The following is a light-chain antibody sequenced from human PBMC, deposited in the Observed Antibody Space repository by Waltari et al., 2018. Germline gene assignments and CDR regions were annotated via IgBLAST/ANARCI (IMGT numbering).Light chain of an antibody. CDR1: SSDVGGYNY. CDR2: DVT. J-gene: IGLJ3*02. V-gene: IGLV2-11*01. Sequence: QSALTQPRSVSGSPGQSVTISCTGTSSDVGGYNYVPWYQQHPGKVPKLMVYDVTKRPSGVPDRFSGSKSGYTASLTISGLQAEDEADYYCSSYAGNYTWMFGGGTKLTVL. CDR3: SSYAGNYTWM.